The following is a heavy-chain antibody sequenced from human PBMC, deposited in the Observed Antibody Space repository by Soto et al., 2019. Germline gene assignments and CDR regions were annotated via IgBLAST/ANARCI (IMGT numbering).Heavy chain of an antibody. CDR3: ARVGELIGWFDP. J-gene: IGHJ5*02. Sequence: ETLSCTWAVPVGSRTSSNWRSCVRQPPGKGLEWIGEIYHSESTNYNPSLKSRVTISADKSKNQFSLKLSSVTAADPAVYYCARVGELIGWFDPWGHGTLVTVSS. CDR1: VGSRTSSNW. V-gene: IGHV4-4*02. CDR2: IYHSEST. D-gene: IGHD1-26*01.